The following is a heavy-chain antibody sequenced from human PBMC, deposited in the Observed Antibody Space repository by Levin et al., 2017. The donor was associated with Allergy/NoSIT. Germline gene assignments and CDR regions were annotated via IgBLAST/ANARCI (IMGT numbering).Heavy chain of an antibody. Sequence: LSLTCAASGFTFDDYAMHWVRQAPGKGLEWVSGISWNSGSIGYADSVKGRFTISRDNAKNSLYLQMNSLRAEDTALYYCAKDIRYSSSSSGYYYYGMDVWGQGTTVTVSS. CDR1: GFTFDDYA. J-gene: IGHJ6*02. CDR2: ISWNSGSI. V-gene: IGHV3-9*01. CDR3: AKDIRYSSSSSGYYYYGMDV. D-gene: IGHD6-6*01.